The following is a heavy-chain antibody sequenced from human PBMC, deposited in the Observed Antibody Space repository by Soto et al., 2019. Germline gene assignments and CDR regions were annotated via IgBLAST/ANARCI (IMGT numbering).Heavy chain of an antibody. D-gene: IGHD3-22*01. J-gene: IGHJ6*02. CDR3: ARRAWDSYYAIDG. CDR2: ISYDGSDK. Sequence: VQLVESGGGEVQPGRSLRLSCAASGFKYTDFALHWVRQAPGKGLEWVAIISYDGSDKYYADSVKGRFVSSRDNPKNTVYRERNSLRPEDTAVYFCARRAWDSYYAIDGWGQGTTVTVFS. CDR1: GFKYTDFA. V-gene: IGHV3-30*09.